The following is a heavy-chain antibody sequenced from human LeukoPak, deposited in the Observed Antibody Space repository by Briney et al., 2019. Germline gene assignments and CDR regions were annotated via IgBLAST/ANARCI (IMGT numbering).Heavy chain of an antibody. V-gene: IGHV1-69*13. J-gene: IGHJ6*03. Sequence: SVKVSCKASGGTFSSHAISWVRQAPGQGLEWMGGIIPIFGTANYAQKFQGRVTITADESTSTAYMELSSLRSEDTAVYYCARSVSGNYSDYYYYMDVWGKGTTVTVSS. CDR2: IIPIFGTA. CDR1: GGTFSSHA. D-gene: IGHD1-26*01. CDR3: ARSVSGNYSDYYYYMDV.